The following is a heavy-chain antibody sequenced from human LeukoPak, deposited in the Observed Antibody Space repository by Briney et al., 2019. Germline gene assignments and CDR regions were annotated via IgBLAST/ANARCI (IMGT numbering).Heavy chain of an antibody. Sequence: TGGSLRLSXAASGFTFSSYSMNWVRQAPGKGLEWVSYISSSSSTIYYADSVKGRLTISRDNAKNSLYLQMNSLRAEDTAVYYCARVDYDSSAWGQGTLVTVSS. CDR2: ISSSSSTI. D-gene: IGHD3-22*01. CDR1: GFTFSSYS. J-gene: IGHJ5*02. V-gene: IGHV3-48*01. CDR3: ARVDYDSSA.